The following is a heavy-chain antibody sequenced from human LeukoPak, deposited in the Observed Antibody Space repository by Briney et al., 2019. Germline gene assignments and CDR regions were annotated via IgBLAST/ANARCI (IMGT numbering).Heavy chain of an antibody. CDR3: ARDNSHRPPRLVPTPHTPKYYFDY. CDR1: GYTFTSYY. CDR2: INPGGGST. Sequence: GASVKVSCKASGYTFTSYYMHWVRQAPGQGLEWMGIINPGGGSTSYAQKFQGRVTMTRDMSTSTVYMELSSLRSEDTAVYYCARDNSHRPPRLVPTPHTPKYYFDYWGQGTLVTVSS. J-gene: IGHJ4*02. D-gene: IGHD6-19*01. V-gene: IGHV1-46*01.